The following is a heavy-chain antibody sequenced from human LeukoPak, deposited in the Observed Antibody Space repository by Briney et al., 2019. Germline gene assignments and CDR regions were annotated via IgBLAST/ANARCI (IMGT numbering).Heavy chain of an antibody. Sequence: SETLSLTCTVSGGSISSGGYYWSWIRQPPGKGLEWIGYIYHSGSTYYNPSLKSRVTISVDTSKNQFSLKLSSVTAADTAVYYCAREARGSGQEAFDYWGQGTLVTVSS. CDR3: AREARGSGQEAFDY. J-gene: IGHJ4*02. CDR2: IYHSGST. CDR1: GGSISSGGYY. V-gene: IGHV4-30-2*01. D-gene: IGHD3-10*01.